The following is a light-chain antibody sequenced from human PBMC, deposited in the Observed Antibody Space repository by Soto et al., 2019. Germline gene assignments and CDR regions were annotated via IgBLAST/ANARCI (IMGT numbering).Light chain of an antibody. J-gene: IGKJ5*01. CDR3: QQYGSSRIT. CDR2: DAS. Sequence: DLQMTQSPSTLSASVGDRFTSTCRASQGISSWLAWYQQKKGKAPKXXIYDASSLESGVPSRFSGSGSGTEFTLTISSLQTDDFAVYYCQQYGSSRITFGQGTRLEIK. CDR1: QGISSW. V-gene: IGKV1-5*01.